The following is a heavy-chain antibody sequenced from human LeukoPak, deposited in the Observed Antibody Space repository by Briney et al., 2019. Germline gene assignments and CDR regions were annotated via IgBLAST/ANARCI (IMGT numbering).Heavy chain of an antibody. CDR3: TRVRWFGEFYMDV. J-gene: IGHJ6*03. V-gene: IGHV3-49*03. Sequence: GGSLRLSCAASGFTFSSYAMSWFRQAPGKGLEWVGFIRSKAYGGTTEYAASVKGRFTISRDDSKSIAYLQMNSLKTEDTAVYYCTRVRWFGEFYMDVWGKGTTVTVSS. CDR2: IRSKAYGGTT. D-gene: IGHD3-10*01. CDR1: GFTFSSYA.